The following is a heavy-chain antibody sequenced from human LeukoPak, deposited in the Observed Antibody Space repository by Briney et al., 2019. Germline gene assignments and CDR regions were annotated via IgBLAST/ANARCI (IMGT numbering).Heavy chain of an antibody. CDR1: GFTFSSYA. J-gene: IGHJ4*02. V-gene: IGHV3-30-3*01. D-gene: IGHD6-19*01. CDR3: ARDLFPYSSGWLYY. Sequence: QPGGSLRLSCAASGFTFSSYAMHWVRQAPGKGLEWVAVISYDGSNKYYADSVKGRFTISRDNSKNTLYLQMNSLRAEDTAVYYCARDLFPYSSGWLYYWGQGTLVTVSS. CDR2: ISYDGSNK.